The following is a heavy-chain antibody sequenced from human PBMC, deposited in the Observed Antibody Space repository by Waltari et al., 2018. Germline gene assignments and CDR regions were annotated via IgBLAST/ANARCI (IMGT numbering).Heavy chain of an antibody. CDR2: ISAYNGNT. J-gene: IGHJ4*02. V-gene: IGHV1-18*01. CDR1: GYTFTSYG. D-gene: IGHD6-13*01. Sequence: QVQLVQSGAEVKKPGASVKVSCKASGYTFTSYGISWVRQAPGQGLEWMGWISAYNGNTNYAQKLQGRVTMTTDTSTSTAYMELRSPRSDDTAVYYCARTGPGRAAAAGTRYFDYWGQGTLVTVSS. CDR3: ARTGPGRAAAAGTRYFDY.